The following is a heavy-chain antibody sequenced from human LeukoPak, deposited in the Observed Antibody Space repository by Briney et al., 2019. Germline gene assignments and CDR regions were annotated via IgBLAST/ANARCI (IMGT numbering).Heavy chain of an antibody. V-gene: IGHV1-24*01. J-gene: IGHJ4*02. CDR2: FDPEDGET. Sequence: GASVKVSCKVSGYTLTELSMHWVRQAPGKGLEWMGGFDPEDGETIYAQKFQGRVTMTEDTSTDTAYMELSSLRSEDTAVYYCATAWASRDGYNPPNYWGQGTLVTVSS. CDR1: GYTLTELS. D-gene: IGHD5-24*01. CDR3: ATAWASRDGYNPPNY.